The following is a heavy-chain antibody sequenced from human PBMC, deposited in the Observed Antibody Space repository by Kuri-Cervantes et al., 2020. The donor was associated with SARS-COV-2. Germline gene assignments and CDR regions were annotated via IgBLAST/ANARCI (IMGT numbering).Heavy chain of an antibody. CDR2: INHSGST. D-gene: IGHD2-15*01. CDR1: GGSFSGYY. V-gene: IGHV4-34*01. J-gene: IGHJ5*02. Sequence: SETLSLTCAVYGGSFSGYYWSWIRQPPGKGLEWIGEINHSGSTNYNPSLKSRVTMSVDTSKNQFSLKLSSVTAADTAMYYCARFGVKIHSCSGGSCRNRNWFDPWGQGTLVTVSS. CDR3: ARFGVKIHSCSGGSCRNRNWFDP.